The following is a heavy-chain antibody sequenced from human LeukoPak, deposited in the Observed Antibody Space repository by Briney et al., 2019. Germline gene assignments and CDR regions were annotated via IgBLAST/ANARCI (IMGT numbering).Heavy chain of an antibody. CDR2: INAGNGNT. CDR3: AREFWSGYYVWFDP. CDR1: GYTFTSYA. J-gene: IGHJ5*02. D-gene: IGHD3-3*01. Sequence: APVKVSCKASGYTFTSYAMHWVRQAPGQRLEWMGWINAGNGNTKYSQKFQGRVTITRDTSASTAYMELSSLRSEDTAVYYCAREFWSGYYVWFDPWGQGTLVTVSS. V-gene: IGHV1-3*01.